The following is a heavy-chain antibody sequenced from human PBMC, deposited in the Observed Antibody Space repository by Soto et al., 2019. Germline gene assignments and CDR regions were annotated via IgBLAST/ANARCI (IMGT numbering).Heavy chain of an antibody. CDR1: GFTFSSYA. CDR3: AKDPYPYYYDSSGYFDY. V-gene: IGHV3-23*01. D-gene: IGHD3-22*01. J-gene: IGHJ4*02. Sequence: HPGGSLRLSCAASGFTFSSYAMSWVRQAPGKGLEWVSAISGSGGSTYYADSVKGRFTISRDNSKNTLYLQMNSLRAEDTAVYYCAKDPYPYYYDSSGYFDYWGQGTLVTVSS. CDR2: ISGSGGST.